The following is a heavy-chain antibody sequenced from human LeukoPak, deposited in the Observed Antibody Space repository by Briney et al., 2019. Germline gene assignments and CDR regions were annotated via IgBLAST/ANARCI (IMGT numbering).Heavy chain of an antibody. Sequence: SETLSLTCTVSGGSISSYYWSWIRQPPGKGLEWIGYIYDSGSTNYNPSLKSRVTISVDTSKNQFSLKLSSVTAADTAVYYCAKVGGTNYYYYGMDVWGQGTTVTVSS. CDR2: IYDSGST. J-gene: IGHJ6*02. D-gene: IGHD1-1*01. V-gene: IGHV4-59*01. CDR3: AKVGGTNYYYYGMDV. CDR1: GGSISSYY.